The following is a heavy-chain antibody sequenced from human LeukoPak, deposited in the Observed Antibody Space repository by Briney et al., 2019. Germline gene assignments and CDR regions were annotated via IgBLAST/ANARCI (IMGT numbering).Heavy chain of an antibody. D-gene: IGHD3-16*01. CDR1: GFTFSSYS. V-gene: IGHV3-21*01. CDR2: ISSSSSYI. Sequence: PGGSLRLSCAASGFTFSSYSMNWVRQAPGKGLEWVSSISSSSSYIYYADSVKGRFTISRDNAKNSLYLQMNSLRAEDTAVYYCVRDYVWGTYEPDYWGQGILVTVSS. CDR3: VRDYVWGTYEPDY. J-gene: IGHJ4*02.